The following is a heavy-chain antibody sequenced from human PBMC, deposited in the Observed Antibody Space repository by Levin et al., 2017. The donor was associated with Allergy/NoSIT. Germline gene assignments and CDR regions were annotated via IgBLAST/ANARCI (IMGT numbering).Heavy chain of an antibody. V-gene: IGHV3-30-3*01. Sequence: GESLKISCAASGFTFSSYAMHWVRQAPGKGLEWVAVISYDGSNKYYADSVKGRFTISRDNSKNTLYLQMNSLRAEDTAVYYCARDPLKGPHQLLKKLWFDPWGQGTLVTVSS. CDR3: ARDPLKGPHQLLKKLWFDP. CDR1: GFTFSSYA. CDR2: ISYDGSNK. D-gene: IGHD2-2*01. J-gene: IGHJ5*02.